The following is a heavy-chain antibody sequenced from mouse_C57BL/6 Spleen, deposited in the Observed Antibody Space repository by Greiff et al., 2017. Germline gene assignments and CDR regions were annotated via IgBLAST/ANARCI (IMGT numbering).Heavy chain of an antibody. CDR3: AREDTTVVAPDY. V-gene: IGHV1-64*01. CDR1: GYTFTSYW. CDR2: IHPNSGST. J-gene: IGHJ2*01. D-gene: IGHD1-1*01. Sequence: QVQLKESGAELVKPGASVKLSCKASGYTFTSYWMHWVKQRPGQGLEWIGMIHPNSGSTNYNEKFKSKATLTVDKSSSTAYMQLSSLTSEDSAVYYCAREDTTVVAPDYWGQGTTLTVSS.